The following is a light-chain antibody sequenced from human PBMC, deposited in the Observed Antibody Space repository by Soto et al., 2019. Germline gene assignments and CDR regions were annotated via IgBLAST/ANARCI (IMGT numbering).Light chain of an antibody. V-gene: IGLV2-23*01. Sequence: QSALTQPASVSGSPGQSSTISCTGTNSDVGSHNFVSWYEQYPGKTSKLLIYEASKRPSGLSNRFSGSKSGNTASLTISGLQAEDEADYYCCSLTNGATWVFGGGTKLTVL. CDR2: EAS. CDR3: CSLTNGATWV. CDR1: NSDVGSHNF. J-gene: IGLJ3*02.